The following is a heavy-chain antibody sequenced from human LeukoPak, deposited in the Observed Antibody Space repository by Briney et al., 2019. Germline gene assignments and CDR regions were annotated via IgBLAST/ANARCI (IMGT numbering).Heavy chain of an antibody. CDR2: IYGSGYT. J-gene: IGHJ6*02. CDR1: GGSISGYY. V-gene: IGHV4-59*12. CDR3: ARDPTMVRGVIGYYYYGMDV. Sequence: SETLSLTCAVSGGSISGYYWSWIRQSPGKGLEWVGYIYGSGYTNYNPSLKSRVTMSVDTSKNQFSLKLSSVTAADTAVYYCARDPTMVRGVIGYYYYGMDVWGQGTTVTVSS. D-gene: IGHD3-10*01.